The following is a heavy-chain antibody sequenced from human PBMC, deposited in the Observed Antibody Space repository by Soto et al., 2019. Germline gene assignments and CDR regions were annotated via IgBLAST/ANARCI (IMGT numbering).Heavy chain of an antibody. Sequence: QVQLVQSGAEVKKPGSSVKVSCKASGGTFSIYTISWVRQAPGQGLEWMGRIIPILGLANYAQKLQGRVTITAEKSTSTAYMELSSLRSEDTAVYYCASRYDSSDYWGQGTLVTVSS. CDR2: IIPILGLA. CDR1: GGTFSIYT. J-gene: IGHJ4*02. D-gene: IGHD3-22*01. V-gene: IGHV1-69*02. CDR3: ASRYDSSDY.